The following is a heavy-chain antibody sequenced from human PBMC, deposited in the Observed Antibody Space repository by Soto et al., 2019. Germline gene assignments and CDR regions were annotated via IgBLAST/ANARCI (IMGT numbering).Heavy chain of an antibody. CDR3: ARQSGSGYYTVAY. D-gene: IGHD3-22*01. CDR1: GGSISSSTYY. J-gene: IGHJ4*02. CDR2: IYYGGSP. Sequence: QLQLQESGPGLVKPSETLSLTCTVSGGSISSSTYYWGWIRQPPGQGLEWIGTIYYGGSPYYNPSLKSRVTVSVDTSKNQFSLKLSSVTAADTAVYYCARQSGSGYYTVAYWGQGTLVTVSS. V-gene: IGHV4-39*01.